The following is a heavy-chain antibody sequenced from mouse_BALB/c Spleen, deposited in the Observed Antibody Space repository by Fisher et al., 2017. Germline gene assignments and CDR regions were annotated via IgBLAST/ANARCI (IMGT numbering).Heavy chain of an antibody. CDR3: ARRPYRDYAMDY. D-gene: IGHD2-14*01. Sequence: RFTISRDNAKNTLYLQMSSLRSEDTAMYYCARRPYRDYAMDYWGQGTSVTVSS. V-gene: IGHV5-9*04. J-gene: IGHJ4*01.